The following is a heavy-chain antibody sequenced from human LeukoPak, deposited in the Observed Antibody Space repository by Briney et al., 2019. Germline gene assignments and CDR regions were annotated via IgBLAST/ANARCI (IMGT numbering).Heavy chain of an antibody. V-gene: IGHV3-7*01. J-gene: IGHJ5*02. Sequence: GGSLRLSCAASRFTFSNYWMTWVRQAPGKGLEWVASIRDDGSAKYYMDSVKGRFTISRDDAKNTLNLQMNSLRAEDTAVYYCARDLGQYYDTSDNWFDPWGQGTLVTVSS. CDR3: ARDLGQYYDTSDNWFDP. CDR2: IRDDGSAK. CDR1: RFTFSNYW. D-gene: IGHD3-22*01.